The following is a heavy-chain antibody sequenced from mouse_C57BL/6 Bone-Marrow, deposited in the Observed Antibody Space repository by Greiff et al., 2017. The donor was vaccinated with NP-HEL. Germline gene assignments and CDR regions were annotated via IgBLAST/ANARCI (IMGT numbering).Heavy chain of an antibody. CDR3: AKSIYDGYYYAMDY. J-gene: IGHJ4*01. D-gene: IGHD2-3*01. V-gene: IGHV2-5*01. Sequence: QVQLKESGPGLVQPSQSLSITCTVSGFSLTSYGVHWVRQSPGKGLEWLGVIWRGGGTDYTAAFMSRLSITKDNSKSKVFFKLNILQAYDTAIYYCAKSIYDGYYYAMDYWGQGTSVTVSS. CDR1: GFSLTSYG. CDR2: IWRGGGT.